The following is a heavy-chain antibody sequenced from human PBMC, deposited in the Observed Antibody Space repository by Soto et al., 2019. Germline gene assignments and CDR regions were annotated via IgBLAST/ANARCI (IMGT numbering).Heavy chain of an antibody. V-gene: IGHV5-51*01. CDR3: AGLTDGYPGY. Sequence: PGETVNISCNGSSYTFTSQWTGGVRQMPGKGLEWMGIIFPGDSDSRYSPSFQGQVTISADSSISTASLQWSSLKASDTAMYYCAGLTDGYPGYWGQGTLVTVSS. CDR1: SYTFTSQW. J-gene: IGHJ4*02. D-gene: IGHD5-12*01. CDR2: IFPGDSDS.